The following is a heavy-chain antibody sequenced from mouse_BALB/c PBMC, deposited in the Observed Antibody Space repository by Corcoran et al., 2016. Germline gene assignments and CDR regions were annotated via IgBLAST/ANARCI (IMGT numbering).Heavy chain of an antibody. D-gene: IGHD2-1*01. V-gene: IGHV1-18*01. CDR1: GYTFTEYT. J-gene: IGHJ1*01. CDR2: INPNNGGT. Sequence: EVQLQQSGPELVKPGASVKISCKTSGYTFTEYTMHWVKQSHGKSLEWIGGINPNNGGTSYNQNFKDKASLTVDKSSSTAYMELHSLTSEDSAVYYCASYYGNYWYFDVWGAGTTVTVSS. CDR3: ASYYGNYWYFDV.